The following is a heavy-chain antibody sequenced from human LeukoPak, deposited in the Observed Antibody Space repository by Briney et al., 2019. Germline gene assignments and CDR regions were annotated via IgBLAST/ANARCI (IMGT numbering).Heavy chain of an antibody. CDR2: ISGSGGST. D-gene: IGHD3-10*01. J-gene: IGHJ4*02. V-gene: IGHV3-23*01. CDR3: ARGGEATADFDY. CDR1: GFTFSSYA. Sequence: PGGSLRLSCAASGFTFSSYAMSWVRQAPGKGLEWVSVISGSGGSTYYADSVKGRFTISRDNSKNTLYLQMNSLRAEDTAVYYCARGGEATADFDYWGQGTLVTVSS.